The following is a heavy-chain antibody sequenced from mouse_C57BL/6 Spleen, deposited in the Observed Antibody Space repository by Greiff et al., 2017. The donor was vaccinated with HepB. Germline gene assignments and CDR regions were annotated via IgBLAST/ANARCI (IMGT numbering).Heavy chain of an antibody. Sequence: EVHLVESGGGLVKPGGSLKLSCAASGFTFSDYGMHWVRQAPEKGLEWVAYISSGSSTIYYADTVKGRFTISRDNAKNTLFLQMTSLRSEDTAMYYCARCYPYAMDYWGQGTSVTVSS. CDR3: ARCYPYAMDY. J-gene: IGHJ4*01. CDR2: ISSGSSTI. V-gene: IGHV5-17*01. D-gene: IGHD2-12*01. CDR1: GFTFSDYG.